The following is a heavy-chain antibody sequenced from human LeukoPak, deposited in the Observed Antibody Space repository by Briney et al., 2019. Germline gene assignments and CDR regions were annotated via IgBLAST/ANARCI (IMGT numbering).Heavy chain of an antibody. Sequence: SETLSLTCTVPGGSISSYYWSWIRQPPGKGLEWIGYIYYSGSTNYNPSLKSRVTISVDTSKNQFSLKLSSVTAADTAVYYCARSTRYYYGSGSSYNWFDPWGQGTLVTVSS. J-gene: IGHJ5*02. CDR1: GGSISSYY. V-gene: IGHV4-59*08. CDR2: IYYSGST. CDR3: ARSTRYYYGSGSSYNWFDP. D-gene: IGHD3-10*01.